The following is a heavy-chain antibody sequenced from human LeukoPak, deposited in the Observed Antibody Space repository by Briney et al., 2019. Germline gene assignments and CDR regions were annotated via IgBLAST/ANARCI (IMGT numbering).Heavy chain of an antibody. J-gene: IGHJ4*02. CDR2: ISGSGGST. V-gene: IGHV3-23*01. CDR1: GFTFSSYA. CDR3: AKDASPGWVRRVIIFPS. D-gene: IGHD3-10*01. Sequence: GGSLRLSCAASGFTFSSYAMSWVRQAPGKGLEWVSAISGSGGSTYYADSVKGRFTISRDNSKNTLYLQMNSLRAEDTAVYYCAKDASPGWVRRVIIFPSWGQGTLVTVSS.